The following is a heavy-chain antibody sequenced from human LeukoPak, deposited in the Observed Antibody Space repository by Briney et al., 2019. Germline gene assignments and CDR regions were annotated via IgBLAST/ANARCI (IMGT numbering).Heavy chain of an antibody. CDR3: ARSIGLTGGGVDV. Sequence: GGSLRLSCAASGFTFRDYNMNWVRQAPGQGLGWVSYITDSGSSIHYADSVNGRFTISRDNAKNSLYPQMNSLRAENSAVYYCARSIGLTGGGVDVWGRGTTVTVSS. J-gene: IGHJ6*02. V-gene: IGHV3-11*01. CDR2: ITDSGSSI. CDR1: GFTFRDYN. D-gene: IGHD3-9*01.